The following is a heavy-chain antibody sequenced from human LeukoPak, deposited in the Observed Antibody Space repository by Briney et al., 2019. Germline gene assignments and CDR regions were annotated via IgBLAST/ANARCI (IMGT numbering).Heavy chain of an antibody. J-gene: IGHJ5*02. CDR3: ARHYGP. Sequence: SGTLSLTCAVSGGSIINSNRWSWVRQPPGKGLEWIGEIDHSGSTYYNPSLKSRVTISVDTSKNQFSLKLNSVTAADTAVYYCARHYGPWGQGTLVTVSS. CDR2: IDHSGST. CDR1: GGSIINSNR. V-gene: IGHV4-4*02. D-gene: IGHD3-16*01.